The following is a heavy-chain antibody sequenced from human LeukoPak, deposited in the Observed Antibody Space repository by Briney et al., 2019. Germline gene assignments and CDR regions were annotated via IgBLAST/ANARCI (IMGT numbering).Heavy chain of an antibody. Sequence: GGSLRLSCAASGFTFSTYNMNWVRQTPGKGLEWVSHITSSSATYHADSVKGRFTISRDNAKNSLYLQMNSLRAEDTAVYYCTKDSAGLDYYFDFWGQGTLVTVSS. J-gene: IGHJ4*02. V-gene: IGHV3-48*01. CDR1: GFTFSTYN. CDR3: TKDSAGLDYYFDF. D-gene: IGHD1-14*01. CDR2: ITSSSAT.